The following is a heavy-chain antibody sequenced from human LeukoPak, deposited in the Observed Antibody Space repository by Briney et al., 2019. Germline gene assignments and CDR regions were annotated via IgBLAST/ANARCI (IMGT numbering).Heavy chain of an antibody. J-gene: IGHJ4*02. Sequence: GGSLRLSCAASGFTFSSYGMHWVRQAPGKGLEWVAVISYDGSNKYYADSVKGRFTISRDNAKNSLYLQMNSLRVEDTALYYCAREAAAGIWFDYWGQGTLVTVSS. CDR2: ISYDGSNK. D-gene: IGHD6-13*01. CDR3: AREAAAGIWFDY. CDR1: GFTFSSYG. V-gene: IGHV3-30*03.